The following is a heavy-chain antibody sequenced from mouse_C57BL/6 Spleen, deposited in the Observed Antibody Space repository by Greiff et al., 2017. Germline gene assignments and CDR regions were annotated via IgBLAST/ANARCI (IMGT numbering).Heavy chain of an antibody. D-gene: IGHD2-1*01. CDR2: INPSTGGT. CDR3: ARSCNYNAMDY. J-gene: IGHJ4*01. V-gene: IGHV1-42*01. CDR1: GYSFTGYY. Sequence: EVQLQQSGPELVKPGASVKISCKASGYSFTGYYMNWVKQSPEKSLEWIGEINPSTGGTTYNQKFKAKATLTVDKSSSTAYMQLKRLTSEDSAVYYCARSCNYNAMDYWGQGTSVTVSS.